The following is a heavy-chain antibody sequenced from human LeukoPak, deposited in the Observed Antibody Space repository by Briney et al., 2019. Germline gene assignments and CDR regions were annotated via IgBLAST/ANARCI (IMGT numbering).Heavy chain of an antibody. Sequence: TGRSLRPSCAASGFTFSSSCMNWVRQAPGKGLECLSFVSSGSSTIYYADSVRGRFTISRDNAKNSLYLQMNSLRAEDTAVYYCARRAGSWYVDFWGQGTLVTVSS. CDR3: ARRAGSWYVDF. CDR1: GFTFSSSC. V-gene: IGHV3-48*01. D-gene: IGHD6-13*01. J-gene: IGHJ4*02. CDR2: VSSGSSTI.